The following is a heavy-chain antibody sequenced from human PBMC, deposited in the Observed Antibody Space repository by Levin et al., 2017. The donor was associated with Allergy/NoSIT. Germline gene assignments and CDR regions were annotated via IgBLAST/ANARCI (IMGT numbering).Heavy chain of an antibody. CDR2: LNTDGSST. J-gene: IGHJ6*02. CDR3: VRDWETMDV. D-gene: IGHD1-26*01. CDR1: GFPFSSYW. V-gene: IGHV3-74*01. Sequence: PGGSLRLSCAASGFPFSSYWMHWVRQAPGKGLVWVSRLNTDGSSTSYADSVKGRFIISRDNAKNTLYLEMNSLGVEDTAVYYCVRDWETMDVWGQGTTVTVS.